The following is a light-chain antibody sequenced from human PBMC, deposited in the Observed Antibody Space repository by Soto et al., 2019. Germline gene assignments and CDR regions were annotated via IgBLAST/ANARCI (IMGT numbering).Light chain of an antibody. V-gene: IGKV3-15*01. CDR2: GAS. CDR1: QSVGSN. CDR3: QQFNVWHRT. J-gene: IGKJ1*01. Sequence: EIVMTQSPATLSVSPGERATLSCRASQSVGSNLAWYQQKPGQAPRLLIYGASNRATDIPARFSGSGSGTEFALTINSLQSEDFAVYFCQQFNVWHRTFGQGTKVDIK.